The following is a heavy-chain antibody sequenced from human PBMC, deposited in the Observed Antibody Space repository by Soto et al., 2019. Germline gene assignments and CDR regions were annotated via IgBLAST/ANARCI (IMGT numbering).Heavy chain of an antibody. CDR3: ARDFEWRRSVGD. Sequence: QVQLVESGGGVVQPGRSLRLSCAASGFTFSSYAMHWVRQAPGKGLEWVAVISYDGSNKYYADSVKGRFTISRDNSKNTRYLQLSSLRAEDKAVYYCARDFEWRRSVGDWGQGTLVNVSS. D-gene: IGHD5-12*01. CDR1: GFTFSSYA. CDR2: ISYDGSNK. V-gene: IGHV3-30-3*01. J-gene: IGHJ4*02.